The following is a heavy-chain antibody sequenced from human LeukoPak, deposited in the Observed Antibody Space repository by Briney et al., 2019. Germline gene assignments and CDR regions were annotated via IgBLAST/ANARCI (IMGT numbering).Heavy chain of an antibody. D-gene: IGHD2-21*02. CDR2: MSPNSGDT. J-gene: IGHJ6*02. Sequence: ASVKVSCKASGYTFASYDFNWVRQATGQRPEWMGWMSPNSGDTGYAQKFQDRVTMTRNTSISTAYMELSSLRSDDTAVYYCTRHDSLSSYYYYGMDVWGQGTTVTVSS. V-gene: IGHV1-8*01. CDR3: TRHDSLSSYYYYGMDV. CDR1: GYTFASYD.